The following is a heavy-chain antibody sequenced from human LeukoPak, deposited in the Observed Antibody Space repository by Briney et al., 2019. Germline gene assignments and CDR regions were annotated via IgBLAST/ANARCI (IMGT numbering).Heavy chain of an antibody. J-gene: IGHJ4*03. CDR3: ANLIRDVTIYDF. Sequence: EPGGSLRLSCAASGFTFRRYGMSWVRQAPGKGLEWVSTISGSGGSTYYADSVKGRFTISRDNTRNFLFLQMNSLRAEDTAFYYCANLIRDVTIYDFWGPGSLVTVSS. V-gene: IGHV3-23*01. D-gene: IGHD5-24*01. CDR1: GFTFRRYG. CDR2: ISGSGGST.